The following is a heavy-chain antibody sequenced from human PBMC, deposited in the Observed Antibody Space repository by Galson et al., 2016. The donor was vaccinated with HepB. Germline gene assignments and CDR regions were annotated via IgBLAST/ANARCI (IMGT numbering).Heavy chain of an antibody. J-gene: IGHJ4*02. D-gene: IGHD1-26*01. CDR1: GGSISSYY. V-gene: IGHV4-4*07. CDR2: IYSSGST. Sequence: ETLSLTCTVSGGSISSYYWSWIRQPAGKGLEWIGRIYSSGSTNCNPSLKSRVTMSVDTSKNQFSLKLSSVTAADTAVYYCARVVPPVRFGSEYYFDFWGQGTLVTVSS. CDR3: ARVVPPVRFGSEYYFDF.